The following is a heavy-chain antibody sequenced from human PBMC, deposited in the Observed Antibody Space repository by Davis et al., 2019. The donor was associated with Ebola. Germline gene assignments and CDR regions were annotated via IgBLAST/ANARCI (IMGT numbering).Heavy chain of an antibody. J-gene: IGHJ4*02. Sequence: SETLSLTCSVSGGSIISGTYYWGWIRQPPGKGLEWIGSISYTGTTYDNPSLKTRVTMSVDTSKNQFSLRLNSVTATDTAVYYCARLTYYDFWSGHYSGYCDYWGQGTLVTVSS. CDR3: ARLTYYDFWSGHYSGYCDY. CDR1: GGSIISGTYY. CDR2: ISYTGTT. V-gene: IGHV4-39*01. D-gene: IGHD3-3*01.